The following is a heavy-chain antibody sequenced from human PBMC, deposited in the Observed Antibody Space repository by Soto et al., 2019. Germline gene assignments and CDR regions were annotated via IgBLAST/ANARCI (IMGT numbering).Heavy chain of an antibody. CDR3: ARHTMPPRVSDGMDV. V-gene: IGHV5-10-1*01. CDR2: IDPSDSYT. D-gene: IGHD2-2*01. J-gene: IGHJ6*02. CDR1: GYSFTSYW. Sequence: GESLKISCKGSGYSFTSYWISWVRQMPGKGLEWMGRIDPSDSYTNYSPSFQGHVTISADKSISTAYLQWSSLKASDTAMYYCARHTMPPRVSDGMDVWGQGTTVTVSS.